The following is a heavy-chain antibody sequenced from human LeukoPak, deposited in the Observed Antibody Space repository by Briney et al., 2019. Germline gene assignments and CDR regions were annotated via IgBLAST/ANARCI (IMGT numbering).Heavy chain of an antibody. CDR3: AVSGYDSTFDY. V-gene: IGHV1-2*06. CDR1: GFTFTGYY. J-gene: IGHJ4*02. D-gene: IGHD5-12*01. CDR2: INPNNGGT. Sequence: ASVKVSCKASGFTFTGYYIHWVRQAPGQGLEWMGRINPNNGGTNYAQKLQGRVTMTTDTSTSTAYMELRSLRSDDTAVYYCAVSGYDSTFDYWGQGTLVTVSS.